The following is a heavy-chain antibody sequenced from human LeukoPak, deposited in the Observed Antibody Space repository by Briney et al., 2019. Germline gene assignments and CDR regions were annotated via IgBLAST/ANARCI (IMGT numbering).Heavy chain of an antibody. CDR1: GFTFSSYW. CDR2: IKQDGSEK. J-gene: IGHJ5*02. CDR3: ARDFPSAYCSSTSCLGWFDP. V-gene: IGHV3-7*01. Sequence: LAGGSLRLSCAASGFTFSSYWISWVRQAPGKGLEWVANIKQDGSEKYYVDSVKGRFTISRDNAKNSLYLQMNSLRAEDTAVYYCARDFPSAYCSSTSCLGWFDPWGQGTLVTVSS. D-gene: IGHD2-2*01.